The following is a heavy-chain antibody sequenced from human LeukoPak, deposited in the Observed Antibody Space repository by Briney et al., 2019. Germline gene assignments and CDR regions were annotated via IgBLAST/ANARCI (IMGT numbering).Heavy chain of an antibody. CDR1: GFTFSSYA. Sequence: PGGSLRLSCAASGFTFSSYAMSWVCQAPGKGLEWVSVISGSGGNTYYADSVKDRFTISRDNTKNTLFLQMNSLRVEDTAVYYCVRCGSNWYRWFDPWRQGTLVTVSS. D-gene: IGHD6-13*01. V-gene: IGHV3-23*01. CDR3: VRCGSNWYRWFDP. CDR2: ISGSGGNT. J-gene: IGHJ5*02.